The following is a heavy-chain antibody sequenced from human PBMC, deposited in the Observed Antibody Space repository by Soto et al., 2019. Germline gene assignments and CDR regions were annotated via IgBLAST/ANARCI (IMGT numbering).Heavy chain of an antibody. CDR1: GFTFSSYG. Sequence: QVQLVESGGGVVQPGRSLRLSCAASGFTFSSYGMHWVRQAPGKGLEWVAVIWYDGSNKYYADSVKGRFTISRDNSKNTLYLQINNLRAEDKAVYYCARGPGYYDSSGGNWYFDLWGRGTLVTVSS. CDR2: IWYDGSNK. D-gene: IGHD3-22*01. CDR3: ARGPGYYDSSGGNWYFDL. V-gene: IGHV3-33*01. J-gene: IGHJ2*01.